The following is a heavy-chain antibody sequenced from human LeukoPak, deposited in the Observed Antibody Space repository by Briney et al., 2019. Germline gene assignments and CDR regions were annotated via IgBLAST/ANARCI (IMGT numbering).Heavy chain of an antibody. V-gene: IGHV3-21*01. J-gene: IGHJ4*02. CDR3: ARTITMIVVDVVLDY. CDR1: GFTFSSYS. CDR2: ISSSSSYI. D-gene: IGHD3-22*01. Sequence: GGSLRLSCAASGFTFSSYSMNWVRQAPGKGLEWVSSISSSSSYIYYADSVKGRFTISRDNAKNSLYLQMNSLRAEDTAVYYCARTITMIVVDVVLDYWGQGTLVTVSS.